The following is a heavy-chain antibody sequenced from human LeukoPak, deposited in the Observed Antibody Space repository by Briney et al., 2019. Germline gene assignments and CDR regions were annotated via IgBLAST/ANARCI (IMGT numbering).Heavy chain of an antibody. CDR3: ARRLVGTTAFDL. Sequence: GGSLRLSCAASGFTFSTYAMTWVRQAPGSGLEWVSAISGSGSDTYHADSVKGRFTISRDNSKNTVWLQMNSLRAEDTAVYYCARRLVGTTAFDLWGEGTMVTVSS. CDR1: GFTFSTYA. D-gene: IGHD6-19*01. CDR2: ISGSGSDT. J-gene: IGHJ3*01. V-gene: IGHV3-23*01.